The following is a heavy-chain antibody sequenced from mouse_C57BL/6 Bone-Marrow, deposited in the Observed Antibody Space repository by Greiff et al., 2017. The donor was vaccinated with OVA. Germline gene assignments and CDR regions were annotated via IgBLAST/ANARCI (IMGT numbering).Heavy chain of an antibody. CDR2: IDPSDSYT. CDR1: GYTFTSYW. V-gene: IGHV1-69*01. Sequence: QVQLQQPGAELVMPGASVKLSCKASGYTFTSYWMHWVKQRPGQGLEWIGEIDPSDSYTNYNQKFKSKSTLTVDKSSSTAYMQLSSLTSEDSAVYYCARGDYWGQGTSVTVSS. CDR3: ARGDY. J-gene: IGHJ4*01.